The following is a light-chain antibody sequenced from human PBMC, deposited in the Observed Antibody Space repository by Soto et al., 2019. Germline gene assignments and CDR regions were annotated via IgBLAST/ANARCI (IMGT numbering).Light chain of an antibody. CDR3: TQFNSYPIT. V-gene: IGKV1-13*02. CDR2: DVS. J-gene: IGKJ5*01. Sequence: AIQLTQSPSSLSASVGDSVTITCRASQDIRGALAWYQQKPGKAPKILIYDVSSLQSGVPSRFSGSSSGTDFTLTISGLQPEDFATDYCTQFNSYPITFGHGTRLDIK. CDR1: QDIRGA.